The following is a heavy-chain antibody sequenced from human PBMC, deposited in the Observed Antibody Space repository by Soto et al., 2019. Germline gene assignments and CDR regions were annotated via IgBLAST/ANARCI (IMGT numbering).Heavy chain of an antibody. CDR1: GGSISSGGYS. D-gene: IGHD5-12*01. CDR3: AAGGGLPRYY. Sequence: QLQLQESGSGLVKPSQTLSLTCAVSGGSISSGGYSWSWIRQPPGKGLEWIGYIYQSGSTYYNPSPKSRVTISVDRSKNQFSLKLSSVPAADTAVYYCAAGGGLPRYYWGQGTLVTVSS. J-gene: IGHJ4*02. V-gene: IGHV4-30-2*01. CDR2: IYQSGST.